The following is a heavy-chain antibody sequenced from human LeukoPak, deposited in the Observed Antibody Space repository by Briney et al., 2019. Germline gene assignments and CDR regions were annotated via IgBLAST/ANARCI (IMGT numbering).Heavy chain of an antibody. V-gene: IGHV1-69*13. Sequence: GASVKVSCKASGATFSSYAISWVRQAPGQGLEWMGGIIPIFGTANYAQKCQGRVTITADESTSTAVMELSSLRSEDTAVYYWARLGSRYGDYWGQGTLVTVSS. CDR2: IIPIFGTA. CDR1: GATFSSYA. D-gene: IGHD3-10*01. CDR3: ARLGSRYGDY. J-gene: IGHJ4*02.